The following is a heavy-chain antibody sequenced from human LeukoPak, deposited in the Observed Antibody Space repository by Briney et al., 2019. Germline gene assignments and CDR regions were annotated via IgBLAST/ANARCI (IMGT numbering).Heavy chain of an antibody. CDR1: GFTVSTNY. J-gene: IGHJ4*02. CDR2: LYAGGGT. V-gene: IGHV3-66*01. CDR3: ASDLVRGYSYDSPRGY. D-gene: IGHD5-18*01. Sequence: PGGSLRLSCAASGFTVSTNYMSWVRQAPGRGLEWVSSLYAGGGTYYTDSVKGRFTISRDNSKNTLYLQMDSLRAEDTAVYYCASDLVRGYSYDSPRGYWGQGTLVTVSS.